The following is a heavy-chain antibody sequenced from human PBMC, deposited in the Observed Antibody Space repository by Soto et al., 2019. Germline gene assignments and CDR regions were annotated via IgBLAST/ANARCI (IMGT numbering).Heavy chain of an antibody. CDR2: IYRDDDK. CDR3: AHRRAGGGGDDDAFDI. Sequence: QITLKESGPTLVKPTQTLTLTCTFSGFSLSTSGVGVGWIRQPPGKALEWLALIYRDDDKRYSPSLKSRLTITKDTSKNQVVLTMTNMDPVDTATYYCAHRRAGGGGDDDAFDIWGQGTMVTVSS. CDR1: GFSLSTSGVG. D-gene: IGHD4-17*01. V-gene: IGHV2-5*02. J-gene: IGHJ3*02.